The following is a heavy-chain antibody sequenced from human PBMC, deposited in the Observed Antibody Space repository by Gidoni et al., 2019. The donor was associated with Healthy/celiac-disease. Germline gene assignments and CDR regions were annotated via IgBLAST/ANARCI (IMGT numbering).Heavy chain of an antibody. Sequence: QVQLQESGPGLVKPSETLSLTCTVSGGSISSYYWSWIRQPPGKGLEWIGYIYYSGSTNYNPSLKSRVTISVDTSKNQFSLKLSSVTAADTAVYYCARTRIAAAGLAYYYYYGMDVWGQGTTVTVSS. CDR3: ARTRIAAAGLAYYYYYGMDV. CDR2: IYYSGST. J-gene: IGHJ6*02. D-gene: IGHD6-13*01. V-gene: IGHV4-59*01. CDR1: GGSISSYY.